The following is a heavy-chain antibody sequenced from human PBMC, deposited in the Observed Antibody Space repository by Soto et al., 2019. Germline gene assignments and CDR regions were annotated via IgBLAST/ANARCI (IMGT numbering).Heavy chain of an antibody. CDR3: ARYGESNGWPIDF. V-gene: IGHV4-59*01. CDR1: GGSISIYY. CDR2: ISYSGST. Sequence: QVQLQESGPGLVKPSETLSLTCTVSGGSISIYYWSWIRQPPGKELEWIGYISYSGSTSYNPSLKSRITMSVDTSKNQFSLKLNSVTTADTAVYYCARYGESNGWPIDFWGQGILVTVSS. D-gene: IGHD3-10*01. J-gene: IGHJ4*02.